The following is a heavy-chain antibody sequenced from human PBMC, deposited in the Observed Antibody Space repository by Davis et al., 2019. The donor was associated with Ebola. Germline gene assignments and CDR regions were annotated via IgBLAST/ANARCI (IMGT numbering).Heavy chain of an antibody. D-gene: IGHD4-17*01. J-gene: IGHJ4*02. CDR3: AKVDYGDLFFDY. CDR1: GFTVSSNY. CDR2: ISGSGGST. V-gene: IGHV3-23*01. Sequence: PGGSLRLSCAASGFTVSSNYMSWVRQAPGKGLEWVSAISGSGGSTDYADSVKGRFTISRDNSKNTLYLQMNSLRAEDTAVYYCAKVDYGDLFFDYWGQGTLVTVSS.